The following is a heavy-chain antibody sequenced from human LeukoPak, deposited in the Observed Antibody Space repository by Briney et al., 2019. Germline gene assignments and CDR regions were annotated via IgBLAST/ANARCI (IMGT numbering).Heavy chain of an antibody. D-gene: IGHD3-9*01. J-gene: IGHJ6*04. V-gene: IGHV1-69*13. CDR3: ASDILTGNYYYYGMDV. Sequence: ASVKVSCKASGGTFSSYAISWVRQAPGQGLEWMGGIIPILGTANYAQKFQGRVTITADESTSTAYMELSSLRSEDTAVYCCASDILTGNYYYYGMDVWGKGTTVTVSS. CDR1: GGTFSSYA. CDR2: IIPILGTA.